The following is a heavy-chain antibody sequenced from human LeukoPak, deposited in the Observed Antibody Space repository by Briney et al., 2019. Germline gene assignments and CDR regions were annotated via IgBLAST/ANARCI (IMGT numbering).Heavy chain of an antibody. J-gene: IGHJ4*02. D-gene: IGHD3-10*01. CDR1: GLTFSSYW. Sequence: PGGSLRLSCAASGLTFSSYWMSWVRQAPGKGLEWVANIKQDGSEKYYVDSVKGRFTISRDNAKNSLYLQMNSLRAEDTAVYYCARDDGSVNSWGQGTLVTVSS. CDR3: ARDDGSVNS. V-gene: IGHV3-7*03. CDR2: IKQDGSEK.